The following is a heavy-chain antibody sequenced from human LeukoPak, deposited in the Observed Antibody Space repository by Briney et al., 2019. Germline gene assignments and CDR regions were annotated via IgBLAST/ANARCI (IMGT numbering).Heavy chain of an antibody. CDR1: GYTFTSYD. J-gene: IGHJ4*02. Sequence: ASVKVSCKASGYTFTSYDINWVRQATGQGVEWMGWMNPNSGNTGYAQKFQGRVTMTRNTSISTAYMELSSLRSEDTAVYYCARGKRIAARPGKRAGYNLGDYWGQGTLVIVSS. V-gene: IGHV1-8*01. CDR3: ARGKRIAARPGKRAGYNLGDY. CDR2: MNPNSGNT. D-gene: IGHD6-6*01.